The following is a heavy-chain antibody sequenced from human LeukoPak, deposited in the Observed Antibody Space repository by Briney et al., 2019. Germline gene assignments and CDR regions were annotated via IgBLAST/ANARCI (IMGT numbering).Heavy chain of an antibody. CDR3: ARQEYCSGASCYTWFDP. D-gene: IGHD2-15*01. Sequence: GESLKISCKGSGYSINNYWIAWVRQMPGKGLEWMGIIYPADSDIRYSPSFQGQVTISADKSISTAYLQWNSLKASDTAMYYCARQEYCSGASCYTWFDPWGQGTLVTVSS. CDR1: GYSINNYW. CDR2: IYPADSDI. J-gene: IGHJ5*02. V-gene: IGHV5-51*01.